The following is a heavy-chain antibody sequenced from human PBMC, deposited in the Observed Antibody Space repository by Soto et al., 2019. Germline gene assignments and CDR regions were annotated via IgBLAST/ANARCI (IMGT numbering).Heavy chain of an antibody. CDR3: AKGLTLGDYLSS. D-gene: IGHD4-17*01. CDR1: GFTFSSYA. J-gene: IGHJ4*02. V-gene: IGHV3-23*01. CDR2: ISGGGGST. Sequence: EVQLLESGGGLVQPGGSLRLSCAASGFTFSSYAMSWVRQAPGKGLEWVSAISGGGGSTYYADSVKGRFTISRDNSKNTLYLQMNSLRAEDTAVYYCAKGLTLGDYLSSWGQGTLVTVSS.